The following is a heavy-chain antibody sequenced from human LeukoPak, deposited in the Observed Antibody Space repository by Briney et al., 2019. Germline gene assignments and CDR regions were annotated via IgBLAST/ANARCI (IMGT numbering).Heavy chain of an antibody. Sequence: GGSLRLSCAASGFTFSSYGMHWVRQAPGKGLEWVAVISYDGSNKYYADSVKGRFTISRDNSKNTLYLQMNSLRAEDTAVYYCTKDQATVTTMYYYYYGMDVWGQGTTVTVSS. CDR1: GFTFSSYG. CDR2: ISYDGSNK. D-gene: IGHD4-17*01. J-gene: IGHJ6*02. CDR3: TKDQATVTTMYYYYYGMDV. V-gene: IGHV3-30*18.